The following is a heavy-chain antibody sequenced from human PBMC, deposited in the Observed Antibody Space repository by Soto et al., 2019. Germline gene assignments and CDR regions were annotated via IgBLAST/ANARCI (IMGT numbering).Heavy chain of an antibody. CDR3: ARDFDHFFDD. V-gene: IGHV3-33*01. J-gene: IGHJ4*02. CDR1: GFTFNRYA. Sequence: QVQLVESGGGVVQPGRSLRLSCAASGFTFNRYAMHWVRQAPGKGLEWVAVIWYDGSNKFYADSVKGRFTISRDDSKNTLYLQMNSLRGDDTAVYYGARDFDHFFDDWGQGTPVTVSS. CDR2: IWYDGSNK. D-gene: IGHD3-9*01.